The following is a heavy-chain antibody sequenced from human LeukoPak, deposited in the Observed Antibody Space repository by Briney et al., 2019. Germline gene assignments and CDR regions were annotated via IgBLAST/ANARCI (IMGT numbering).Heavy chain of an antibody. CDR3: ASPSIGPFDY. J-gene: IGHJ4*02. V-gene: IGHV4-38-2*02. Sequence: SETLSLTCTVSGYSISDGNYWGWIRQPPGKGLEWIGSIFHTGSTYDNPSLKSRVTTSVDTSKNQFSLSLNSVTAADTAVYYCASPSIGPFDYWGQGTLVTVSS. D-gene: IGHD3-3*02. CDR1: GYSISDGNY. CDR2: IFHTGST.